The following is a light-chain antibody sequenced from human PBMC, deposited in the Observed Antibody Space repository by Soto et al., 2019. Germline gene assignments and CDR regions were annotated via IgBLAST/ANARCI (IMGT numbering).Light chain of an antibody. CDR2: GAS. V-gene: IGKV3-20*01. J-gene: IGKJ3*01. CDR3: QQYGSSPFT. CDR1: QTVSSNN. Sequence: DIVLTQSPGTLSLSPGERATLSCRASQTVSSNNLAWYQQKRGQAPRLLIYGASSRAAAIPDRFRGSGSGTHFTLIISSLAPADFAVYYCQQYGSSPFTFGPGTAVDIK.